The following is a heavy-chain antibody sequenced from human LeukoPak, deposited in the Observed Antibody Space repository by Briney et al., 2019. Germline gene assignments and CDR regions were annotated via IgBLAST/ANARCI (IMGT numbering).Heavy chain of an antibody. Sequence: GGSLRLSCAASRFTLSNYAMTWVRQAPGKGLEWVSTISGSGGSTYYADSVKGRFTISRDNSKNTLYLQMGSLRAEDTAVYYCAKGTYFDWLLSRGYYFDYWGQGTLVTVS. CDR2: ISGSGGST. V-gene: IGHV3-23*01. CDR3: AKGTYFDWLLSRGYYFDY. CDR1: RFTLSNYA. J-gene: IGHJ4*02. D-gene: IGHD3-9*01.